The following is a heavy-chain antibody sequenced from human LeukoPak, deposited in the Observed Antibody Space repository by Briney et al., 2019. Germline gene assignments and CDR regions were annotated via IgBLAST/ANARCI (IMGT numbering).Heavy chain of an antibody. Sequence: SETLSLTCSVSGGSISSYYWSWIRQPPGKGLEWIGEINHSGSTNYNPSLKSRVTISVDTSKNQFSLKLSSVTAADTAVYYCARDTPRVGAHYWGQGTLVTVSS. V-gene: IGHV4-34*01. CDR2: INHSGST. J-gene: IGHJ4*02. CDR3: ARDTPRVGAHY. CDR1: GGSISSYY.